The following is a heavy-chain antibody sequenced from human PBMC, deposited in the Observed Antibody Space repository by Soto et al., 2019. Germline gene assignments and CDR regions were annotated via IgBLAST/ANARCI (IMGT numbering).Heavy chain of an antibody. V-gene: IGHV4-59*01. D-gene: IGHD3-10*02. Sequence: SETLSPTCTVSGGSIRGFHWSWIRQPPGQGLEWFGCIYYSGSTNYNPSLESRVTMSVDTSKNQFSLKLSSVTAADTAIYSGALYVRDPGTFYFDFWGQGNLGTVSS. J-gene: IGHJ4*03. CDR3: ALYVRDPGTFYFDF. CDR2: IYYSGST. CDR1: GGSIRGFH.